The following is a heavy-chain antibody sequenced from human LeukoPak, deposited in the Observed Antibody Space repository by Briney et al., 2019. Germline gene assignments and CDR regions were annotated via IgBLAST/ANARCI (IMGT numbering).Heavy chain of an antibody. V-gene: IGHV3-7*01. CDR2: IKHDGSEI. CDR3: VRGDTSTWDAFDL. CDR1: GFTFSKHW. J-gene: IGHJ3*01. D-gene: IGHD2-2*01. Sequence: GGSLRLSCVASGFTFSKHWMTWVRQAPGKGLEWLANIKHDGSEIYSVDSVKGRFTFSRDNAKNSLSLQMSSLRVEDTAVYYCVRGDTSTWDAFDLWGRGTMVTVSS.